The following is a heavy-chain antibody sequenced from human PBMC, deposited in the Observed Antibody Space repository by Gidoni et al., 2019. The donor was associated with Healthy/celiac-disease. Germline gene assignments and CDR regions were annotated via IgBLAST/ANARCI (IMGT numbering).Heavy chain of an antibody. CDR1: GFTFSSYD. CDR2: ISYDGSNK. Sequence: QVQLVESGGGVVQPGRSLRLSCAASGFTFSSYDMHWVRQAPGKGLEWVAVISYDGSNKYYADSVKGRFTISRDNSKNTLYLQMNSLRAEDTAVYYCARDPSYCTNGVCYLFDYWGQGTLVTVSS. D-gene: IGHD2-8*01. V-gene: IGHV3-30-3*01. CDR3: ARDPSYCTNGVCYLFDY. J-gene: IGHJ4*02.